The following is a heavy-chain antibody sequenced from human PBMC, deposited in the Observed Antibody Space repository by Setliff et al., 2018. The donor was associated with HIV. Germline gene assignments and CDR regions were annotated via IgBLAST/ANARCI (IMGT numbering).Heavy chain of an antibody. Sequence: SVKVSCKASGGTSISYAINWVRQAPGQGLEWMGGIIPIFGTTNYAQKFQDRVSMTSNTSISTAYMELTNLISEDTAVYYCARGTFYGSGSYLIGYWGQGTLVTVSS. J-gene: IGHJ4*02. V-gene: IGHV1-69*05. CDR2: IIPIFGTT. CDR1: GGTSISYA. CDR3: ARGTFYGSGSYLIGY. D-gene: IGHD3-10*01.